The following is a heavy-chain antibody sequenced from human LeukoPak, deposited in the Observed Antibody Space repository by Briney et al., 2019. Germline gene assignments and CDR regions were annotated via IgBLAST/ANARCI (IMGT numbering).Heavy chain of an antibody. J-gene: IGHJ4*02. CDR1: GGTFSSYA. CDR2: IIPIFGTA. D-gene: IGHD6-19*01. V-gene: IGHV1-69*13. Sequence: ASVKVSCKASGGTFSSYAISWVRQAPGQGLEWMGGIIPIFGTANYAQKFQGRVTITADESTSTAYMELSSLRSEDTAVYYCAREGRSGWTDGDLKSDYWGQGTLVTVSS. CDR3: AREGRSGWTDGDLKSDY.